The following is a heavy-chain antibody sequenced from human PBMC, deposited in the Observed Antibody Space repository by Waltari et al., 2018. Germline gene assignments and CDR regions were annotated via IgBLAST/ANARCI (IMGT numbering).Heavy chain of an antibody. D-gene: IGHD4-17*01. V-gene: IGHV4-39*01. Sequence: QLQLQESGPGLVKPSETLSLTCTVSGGSISTNYNWGWIRQPPGKGLEWMGNMQYRGSTFYNPSRESRVTISLGTWKNQVSLRLSSVGAADTAVYFCGRIAFGDEGGYFQYWGQGTLVTVSS. J-gene: IGHJ1*01. CDR3: GRIAFGDEGGYFQY. CDR2: MQYRGST. CDR1: GGSISTNYN.